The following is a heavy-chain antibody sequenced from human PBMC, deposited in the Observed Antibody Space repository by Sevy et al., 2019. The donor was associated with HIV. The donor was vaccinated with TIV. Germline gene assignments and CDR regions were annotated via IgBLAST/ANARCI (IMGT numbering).Heavy chain of an antibody. CDR1: GGSFSGYY. Sequence: SETLSLTCAVYGGSFSGYYWSWIRQPPGKGLEWIGEINHSGSTNYNPSLKSRVTISVDTSKNQFSLKLSSVTAADTAVYYWARGAGYCSSTSCYLRYYYYGMDVWGQGTTVTVSS. J-gene: IGHJ6*02. V-gene: IGHV4-34*01. CDR2: INHSGST. D-gene: IGHD2-2*01. CDR3: ARGAGYCSSTSCYLRYYYYGMDV.